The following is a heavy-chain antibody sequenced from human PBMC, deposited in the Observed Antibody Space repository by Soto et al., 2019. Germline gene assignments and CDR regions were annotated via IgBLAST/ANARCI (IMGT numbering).Heavy chain of an antibody. CDR2: ISAYNGNT. V-gene: IGHV1-18*01. Sequence: QVQLVQSGAEVKKPGASVKVSCKASGYTFTSYGISWVRQAPGQGLEWMGWISAYNGNTNYAQKLQGRVTNXXDXSXXTGDMELRSMISGDTAVYYCARARRSCGWYNWFDPWGQGTLVTVSS. CDR1: GYTFTSYG. CDR3: ARARRSCGWYNWFDP. D-gene: IGHD6-19*01. J-gene: IGHJ5*02.